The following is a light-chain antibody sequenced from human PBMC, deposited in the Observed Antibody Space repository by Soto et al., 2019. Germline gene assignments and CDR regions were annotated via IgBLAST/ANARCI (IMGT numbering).Light chain of an antibody. Sequence: DIQMTQSPSTLSASVGDRVTITGRASQNINTWLAWYQQKPGKAPYLLIYKASNLQSGVPSRFSGSASGTEFTLTISSLKPDDIATYYCQQYETYPLTYGGGTKVAI. CDR1: QNINTW. CDR2: KAS. J-gene: IGKJ4*01. CDR3: QQYETYPLT. V-gene: IGKV1-5*03.